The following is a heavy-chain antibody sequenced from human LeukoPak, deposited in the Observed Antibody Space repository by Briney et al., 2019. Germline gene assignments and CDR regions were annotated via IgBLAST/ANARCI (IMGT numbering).Heavy chain of an antibody. CDR2: IYYSGST. CDR3: ARETPEGIAAAGGA. Sequence: PSETLSLTCTVAGGSISSGSYYWGWIRQPAGKGLEWIGRIYYSGSTYYNPSLKSRFTISVDTSKNQFSLKLSSVTAADTAVYYCARETPEGIAAAGGAWGQGTLVTVSS. CDR1: GGSISSGSYY. V-gene: IGHV4-39*07. D-gene: IGHD6-13*01. J-gene: IGHJ5*02.